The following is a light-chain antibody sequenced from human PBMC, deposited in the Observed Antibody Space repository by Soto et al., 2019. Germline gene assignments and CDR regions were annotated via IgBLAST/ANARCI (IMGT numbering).Light chain of an antibody. CDR3: QHYNSYSS. J-gene: IGKJ1*01. V-gene: IGKV1-5*03. CDR2: KAS. CDR1: QSISSW. Sequence: DIQMTQSPSTLSASVGDRVTITCRASQSISSWLAWYQQKQGKAPKLLIYKASSLESGVPSRFSGSGSGTEFTLTISSLQPDDFATYYCQHYNSYSSFGQGTKVEIK.